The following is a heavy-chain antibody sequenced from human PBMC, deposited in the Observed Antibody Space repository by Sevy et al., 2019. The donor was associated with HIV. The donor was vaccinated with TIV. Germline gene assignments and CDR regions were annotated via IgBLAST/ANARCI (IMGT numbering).Heavy chain of an antibody. D-gene: IGHD3-3*01. CDR1: GDSISNYY. V-gene: IGHV4-4*07. CDR3: ARDRVTIFGVTIDYYFDY. Sequence: SETLSLTSTVSGDSISNYYWSWIRQPAGKGLEWIGRIYDSGSATYNPSLESRVTMSADTTKNQLSLKLNSVTAADTAVYYCARDRVTIFGVTIDYYFDYWGQGTLVTVSS. CDR2: IYDSGSA. J-gene: IGHJ4*02.